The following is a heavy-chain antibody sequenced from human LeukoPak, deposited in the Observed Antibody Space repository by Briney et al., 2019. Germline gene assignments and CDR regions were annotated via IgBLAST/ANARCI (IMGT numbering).Heavy chain of an antibody. CDR3: ASGYDSSGIYYYYYYYMDV. Sequence: SETLSLTYTVSGGSISSDYGSWIRQPPGKGREWSGSIYYSGSTYYNPSLKSRVTIAVDTSKNQFSLKLSSVTAAEMAVYYCASGYDSSGIYYYYYYYMDVWGKGTTVTVSS. V-gene: IGHV4-39*07. J-gene: IGHJ6*03. CDR2: IYYSGST. CDR1: GGSISSDY. D-gene: IGHD3-22*01.